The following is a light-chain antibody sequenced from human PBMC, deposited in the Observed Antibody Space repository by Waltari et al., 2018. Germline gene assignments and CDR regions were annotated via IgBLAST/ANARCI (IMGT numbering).Light chain of an antibody. J-gene: IGKJ4*01. V-gene: IGKV1-9*01. CDR1: QAIRGF. CDR3: QQLYNYPLT. CDR2: SAS. Sequence: DIQLTQSPSFLSASVGDRVTITCLASQAIRGFLAWYHQKPGKAPKLLIHSASTLQIGVPSRFSGSGSGTEFTLTISSLQPEDFAIYYCQQLYNYPLTFGGGTKVEIK.